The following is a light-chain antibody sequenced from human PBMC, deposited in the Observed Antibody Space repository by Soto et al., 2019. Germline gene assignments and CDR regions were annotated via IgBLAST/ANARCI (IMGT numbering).Light chain of an antibody. J-gene: IGLJ2*01. V-gene: IGLV2-14*03. CDR2: DVS. CDR3: TSYTTSSTLV. Sequence: QSALTQPASVSGSPGQSITISCTGTSSDVGHYNYVSWYQQHPGKAPKLMIYDVSQRPSWVSDRFSGSKSGNTASLTISGLQAEDEADYYCTSYTTSSTLVFGGGTKLTVL. CDR1: SSDVGHYNY.